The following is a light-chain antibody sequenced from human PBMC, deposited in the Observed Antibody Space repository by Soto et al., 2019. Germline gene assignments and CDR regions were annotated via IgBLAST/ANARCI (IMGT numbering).Light chain of an antibody. CDR3: QQTDSFPFT. Sequence: DIQMTQSPSSVSASVGDRVTITCRASQGISGWLAWYQQKPGKAPEVLIYAASSLHSGVPPRFSGGSSGTNFTLTINSLQPEDFATYYRQQTDSFPFTFGPGTKVDIK. CDR1: QGISGW. V-gene: IGKV1-12*02. CDR2: AAS. J-gene: IGKJ3*01.